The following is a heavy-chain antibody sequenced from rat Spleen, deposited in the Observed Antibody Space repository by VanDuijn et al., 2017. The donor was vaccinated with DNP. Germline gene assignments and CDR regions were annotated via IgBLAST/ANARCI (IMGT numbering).Heavy chain of an antibody. CDR3: AKGPNYGGWSDYFDY. V-gene: IGHV4-2*01. CDR2: INEDGSAI. D-gene: IGHD1-11*01. Sequence: EVQLVESGGGPVQPGRSLKLSCVASGFIFSNYWMTWVLQAPGKGLEWIGEINEDGSAINYNPSLKDKFTISRDNAQNILYLQMSKLGSEDTAIYYCAKGPNYGGWSDYFDYWGQGVMVTVSS. J-gene: IGHJ2*01. CDR1: GFIFSNYW.